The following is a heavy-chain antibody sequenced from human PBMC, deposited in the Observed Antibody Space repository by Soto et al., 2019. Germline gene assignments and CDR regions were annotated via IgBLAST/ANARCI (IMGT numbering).Heavy chain of an antibody. J-gene: IGHJ4*02. CDR2: IYYSGST. V-gene: IGHV4-31*03. Sequence: SETLSLTCTVSGGSISSGGYYWSWIRQHPGKGLEWIGYIYYSGSTYYNPSLRSRVTISVDTSKNQFSLKLSSVTAADTAVYYCASSYSYGFDYWGQGTLVTVSS. CDR1: GGSISSGGYY. D-gene: IGHD5-18*01. CDR3: ASSYSYGFDY.